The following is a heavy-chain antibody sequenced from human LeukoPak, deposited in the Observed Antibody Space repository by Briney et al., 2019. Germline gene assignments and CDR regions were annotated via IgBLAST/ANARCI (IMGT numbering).Heavy chain of an antibody. CDR2: INHSGST. J-gene: IGHJ4*02. V-gene: IGHV4-34*01. CDR3: ASPYGSGSYYRV. CDR1: GGSFSGYY. D-gene: IGHD3-10*01. Sequence: KTSETLSLTCAVYGGSFSGYYWSWIRQPPGKGLEWIGEINHSGSTNYNPSLKSRVTISVDTSKNQFSLKLSSVTAADTAVYYCASPYGSGSYYRVWGQGTLVTVSS.